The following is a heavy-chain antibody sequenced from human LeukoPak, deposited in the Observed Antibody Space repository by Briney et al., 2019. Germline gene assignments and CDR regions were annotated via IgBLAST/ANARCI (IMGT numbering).Heavy chain of an antibody. D-gene: IGHD2-15*01. J-gene: IGHJ2*01. Sequence: SVTVSCMASGGTFSTYAISWVRQAPGQGLEWMGGHFPIHDTTKYAERFQGRLTVTADDSTTTAFMELSSLRSDDTAVYFCARIVPTRGLRVGSWYFDLWGRGTQVTASS. CDR1: GGTFSTYA. CDR3: ARIVPTRGLRVGSWYFDL. CDR2: HFPIHDTT. V-gene: IGHV1-69*13.